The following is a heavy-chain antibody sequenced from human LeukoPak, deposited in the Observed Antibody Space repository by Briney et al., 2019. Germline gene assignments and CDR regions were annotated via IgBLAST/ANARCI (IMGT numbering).Heavy chain of an antibody. D-gene: IGHD6-25*01. J-gene: IGHJ4*02. CDR3: ARASSGYSQFD. CDR1: GGSISSYY. V-gene: IGHV4-59*01. CDR2: IYYSGST. Sequence: SETLSLTCNVSGGSISSYYWSWIRQPPGKGLEWIGYIYYSGSTNYNPSLKSRVTISVDTSKNQFSLKLSSVTAADTAVYYCARASSGYSQFDWGQGTLVTVSS.